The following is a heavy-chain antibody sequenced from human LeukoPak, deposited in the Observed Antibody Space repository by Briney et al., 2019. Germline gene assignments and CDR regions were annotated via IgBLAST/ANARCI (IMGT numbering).Heavy chain of an antibody. V-gene: IGHV3-23*01. CDR3: AKSRGSGSNMARGVNFDY. J-gene: IGHJ4*02. D-gene: IGHD3-10*01. CDR2: ISGDDGST. CDR1: GFTFSSYD. Sequence: GGSLRLSCAASGFTFSSYDMSWVRQAPGKGLEWVSAISGDDGSTYYADSVKGRFTISRDNSKNTLYLQINTLRAEDTAIYYCAKSRGSGSNMARGVNFDYWGQGTLVTVSS.